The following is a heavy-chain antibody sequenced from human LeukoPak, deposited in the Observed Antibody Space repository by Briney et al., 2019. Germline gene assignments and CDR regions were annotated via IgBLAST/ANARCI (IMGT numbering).Heavy chain of an antibody. V-gene: IGHV4-59*01. D-gene: IGHD1-26*01. CDR2: IYYSGST. Sequence: PSETLSLTCTVSGGSISSYYWSWIRQPPGKGLEWIGYIYYSGSTNYNPSLKSRVTISVDTSKNQFSLKLSSVTAADTAVYYCASELVGAEGRDAFDIWGQGTMVTVSS. CDR3: ASELVGAEGRDAFDI. J-gene: IGHJ3*02. CDR1: GGSISSYY.